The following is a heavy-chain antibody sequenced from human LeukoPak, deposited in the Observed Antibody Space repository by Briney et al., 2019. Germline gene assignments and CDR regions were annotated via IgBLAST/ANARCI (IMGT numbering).Heavy chain of an antibody. CDR1: GFTFSSYW. CDR2: IKQDGSEK. CDR3: ARDAIIAVAGNYYYYYMDV. Sequence: GGTLRLSCAASGFTFSSYWMSWVRQAPGKGLEWVANIKQDGSEKYYVDSVKGRFTISRDNAKNSLYLQMNSLRAEDTAVYYCARDAIIAVAGNYYYYYMDVWGKGTTVTVSS. J-gene: IGHJ6*03. D-gene: IGHD6-19*01. V-gene: IGHV3-7*01.